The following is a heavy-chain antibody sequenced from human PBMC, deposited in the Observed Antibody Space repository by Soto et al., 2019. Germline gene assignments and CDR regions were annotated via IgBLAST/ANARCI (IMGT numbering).Heavy chain of an antibody. Sequence: GAAVKVSCKASGFTFTSSAVQWVRQARGQRLEWIGWIVVGSGNTNYAQKLQERVTITRXXXXXXTXMXLXSLRSEETDVYYCAAVLLDSSGYYFDYWG. CDR1: GFTFTSSA. D-gene: IGHD3-22*01. CDR2: IVVGSGNT. V-gene: IGHV1-58*01. J-gene: IGHJ4*01. CDR3: AAVLLDSSGYYFDY.